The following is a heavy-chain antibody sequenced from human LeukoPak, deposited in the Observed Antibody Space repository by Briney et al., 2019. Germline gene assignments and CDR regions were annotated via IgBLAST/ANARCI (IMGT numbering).Heavy chain of an antibody. CDR1: GDSVSSNSAA. CDR2: TYYRSKWYN. D-gene: IGHD6-19*01. Sequence: PSQTLSLPCAISGDSVSSNSAAWNWIRQSPSRGLDWLGRTYYRSKWYNDYEVSVKSRITINPETSINQFSLQLNSVTPDDMVVYYCARGEGRGGSVAGLTLDYWGQGTLVTVSS. CDR3: ARGEGRGGSVAGLTLDY. J-gene: IGHJ4*02. V-gene: IGHV6-1*01.